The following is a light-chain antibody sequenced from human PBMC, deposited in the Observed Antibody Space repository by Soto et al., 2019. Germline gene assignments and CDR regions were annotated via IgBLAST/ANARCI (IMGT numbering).Light chain of an antibody. CDR2: GAS. Sequence: IVLTQSPTTLSVSPGERATLSCRASHSVSSNLAWYQQIPGRAPRLLIYGASTRASGIPARFSASGSGTEFTLTISSLQSEDFAVYYCHQFNYWPPITFGQGTRLEIK. V-gene: IGKV3-15*01. CDR3: HQFNYWPPIT. CDR1: HSVSSN. J-gene: IGKJ5*01.